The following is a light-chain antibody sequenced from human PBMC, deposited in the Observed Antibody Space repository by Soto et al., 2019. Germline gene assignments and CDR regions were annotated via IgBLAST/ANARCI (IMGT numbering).Light chain of an antibody. CDR3: GTWGSSLSAGV. Sequence: QSVLTQPPSVSAAPGQKVTISCSGSSSNIGNNYVSWYQQLPGTAPKLLIYDNSKRHSGIPDRFSGSKSGTSATLGITGLQTGEEADYYCGTWGSSLSAGVFGGGTKLTVL. CDR2: DNS. CDR1: SSNIGNNY. V-gene: IGLV1-51*01. J-gene: IGLJ2*01.